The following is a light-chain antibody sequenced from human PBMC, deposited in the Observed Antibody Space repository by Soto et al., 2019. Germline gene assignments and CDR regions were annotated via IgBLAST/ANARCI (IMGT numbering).Light chain of an antibody. J-gene: IGLJ1*01. V-gene: IGLV2-14*01. CDR3: SSYTSSSTLYV. Sequence: QSVLTQPASVSGSPGQSFTISCTGTSSDVGGYNHVSWYQQHPGKAPKLMIYEVSNRPSGVSNRFSGSKSGNTASLTISGLQAEDEADYYCSSYTSSSTLYVFGTGTKVTVL. CDR1: SSDVGGYNH. CDR2: EVS.